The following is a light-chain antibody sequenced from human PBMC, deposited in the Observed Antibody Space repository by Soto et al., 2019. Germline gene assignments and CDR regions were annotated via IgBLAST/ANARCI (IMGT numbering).Light chain of an antibody. Sequence: EIVMTQSPATLSVSPGEKATLSCRASQSVSSNLAWYQQKPGQAPRLLIYGASTRATGIPARFSGSGSGTEFTLTISSLQSEDFAVYYCQSGGTFGPGTKVDIK. J-gene: IGKJ3*01. V-gene: IGKV3-15*01. CDR1: QSVSSN. CDR2: GAS. CDR3: QSGGT.